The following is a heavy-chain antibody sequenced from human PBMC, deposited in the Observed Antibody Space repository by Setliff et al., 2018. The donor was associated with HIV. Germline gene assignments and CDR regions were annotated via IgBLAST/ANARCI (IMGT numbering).Heavy chain of an antibody. CDR1: GGSVNNATYY. CDR2: IDYSGSA. Sequence: PSETLSLTCTVSGGSVNNATYYWSWIRQHPGKGLEWIGYIDYSGSAFYNPSLKSRITISVDTSKNQFSLRMKSVTAADTAMYYCAIEGKTAMVTKNFDYWGQGTMVTVS. V-gene: IGHV4-31*03. CDR3: AIEGKTAMVTKNFDY. D-gene: IGHD5-18*01. J-gene: IGHJ4*02.